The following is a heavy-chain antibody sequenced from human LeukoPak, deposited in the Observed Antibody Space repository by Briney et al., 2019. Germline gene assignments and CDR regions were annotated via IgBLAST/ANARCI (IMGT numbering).Heavy chain of an antibody. D-gene: IGHD3-10*01. CDR3: AKTLTGGWFGELLFNPDAFDI. V-gene: IGHV3-30*18. CDR2: ISYDGSNK. J-gene: IGHJ3*02. Sequence: GGSLRLSCAASGFTFSSYGMHWVRQAPGKGLEWVAVISYDGSNKYYADSVKGRFTISRDNSMNTLYLQMNSLRAEDTAVYYCAKTLTGGWFGELLFNPDAFDIWGQGTMVTVSS. CDR1: GFTFSSYG.